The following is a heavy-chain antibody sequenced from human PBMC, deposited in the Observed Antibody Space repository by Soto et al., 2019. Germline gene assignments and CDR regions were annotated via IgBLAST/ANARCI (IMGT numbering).Heavy chain of an antibody. J-gene: IGHJ6*02. Sequence: QVQLVQSGAEVKKPGSSVKISCKGSGDTFNRYTVTWVRQAPGQGLEWMGRIIPLCGIASYGQNFQGRVTITGEMSTNRAYMELRSLGSEDTAVYYCARDSGRSDVIPAAISAMDVWGQGTSVNVSS. CDR1: GDTFNRYT. CDR2: IIPLCGIA. V-gene: IGHV1-69*02. D-gene: IGHD2-2*01. CDR3: ARDSGRSDVIPAAISAMDV.